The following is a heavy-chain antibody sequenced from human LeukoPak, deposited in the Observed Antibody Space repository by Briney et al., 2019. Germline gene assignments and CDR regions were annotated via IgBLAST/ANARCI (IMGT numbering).Heavy chain of an antibody. J-gene: IGHJ4*02. CDR1: GFTFSSYA. V-gene: IGHV3-23*01. CDR2: ISGSGGST. CDR3: AKGRAATVTPFDY. D-gene: IGHD4-11*01. Sequence: GGSLRLSCAASGFTFSSYAMSWVRQAPGKGLEWVSAISGSGGSTYYAGSVKGRFTISRDNSKNTLYLQMNSLRAEDTAVYYCAKGRAATVTPFDYWGQGTLVTVSS.